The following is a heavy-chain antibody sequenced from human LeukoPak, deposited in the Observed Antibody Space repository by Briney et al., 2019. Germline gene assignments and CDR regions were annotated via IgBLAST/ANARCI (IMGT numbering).Heavy chain of an antibody. CDR3: ARDPVTAIGYFDY. J-gene: IGHJ4*02. Sequence: GRSLRLSCVASGFTFSSYAMHWVRQAPGKGLEWVAVISYDGSNKYYADSVKGRFTISRDNSKNTLYLQMNSLRAEDTAVYYCARDPVTAIGYFDYWGQGTLVTVSS. D-gene: IGHD2-21*02. CDR1: GFTFSSYA. CDR2: ISYDGSNK. V-gene: IGHV3-30*04.